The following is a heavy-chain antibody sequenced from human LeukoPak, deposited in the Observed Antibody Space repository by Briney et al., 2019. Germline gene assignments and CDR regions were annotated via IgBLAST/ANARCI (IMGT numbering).Heavy chain of an antibody. D-gene: IGHD6-19*01. CDR2: IRYDGSNK. V-gene: IGHV3-30*02. Sequence: PGGSLRLSCAASGFTFSSYGMYWVRQAPGKGLEWVAFIRYDGSNKYYADSVKGRFTVSRDNSKNTLYLQMKSLRAEDTAVYYCAKSGHQWLGYPGFHYWGQGTLVTVSS. CDR3: AKSGHQWLGYPGFHY. CDR1: GFTFSSYG. J-gene: IGHJ4*02.